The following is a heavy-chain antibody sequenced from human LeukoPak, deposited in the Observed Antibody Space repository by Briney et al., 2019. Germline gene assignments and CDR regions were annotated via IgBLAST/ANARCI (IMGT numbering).Heavy chain of an antibody. D-gene: IGHD1-1*01. CDR1: GYSISSGYY. CDR3: AGGAQPLDN. J-gene: IGHJ4*02. V-gene: IGHV4-38-2*01. CDR2: IYHSAST. Sequence: PSETLSLTCAVSGYSISSGYYWGWIRQPPGKGPEWIGNIYHSASTYYNPSLKSRVTLSVDTSKNQFSLKLSSVTAADTAVYYCAGGAQPLDNWGQGTLVTVSS.